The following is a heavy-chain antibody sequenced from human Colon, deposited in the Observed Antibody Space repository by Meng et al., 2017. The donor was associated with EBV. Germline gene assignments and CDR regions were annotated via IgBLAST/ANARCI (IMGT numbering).Heavy chain of an antibody. V-gene: IGHV4-30-4*01. CDR1: GDSISSDYF. Sequence: QVQLQESGPGLVKPSXXLSLTCTVSGDSISSDYFWSWIRQPPGKGLEWIGYIYHGGSTDYNPSLKSRVSMSIDKSKNQFSLKLTSVTAADTAVYHCLRGSGGSVWGQGTLVTVSS. D-gene: IGHD3-10*01. CDR3: LRGSGGSV. CDR2: IYHGGST. J-gene: IGHJ1*01.